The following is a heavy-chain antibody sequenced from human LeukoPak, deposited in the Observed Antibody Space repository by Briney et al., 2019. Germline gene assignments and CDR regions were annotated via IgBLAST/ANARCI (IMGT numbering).Heavy chain of an antibody. CDR3: ARVSSRYYYDSGSYFVWFDP. CDR1: GGSFSSYY. D-gene: IGHD3-10*01. CDR2: IYYSGST. Sequence: SETLSLTCAVYGGSFSSYYWSWIRQPPGKGLEWIGDIYYSGSTNYNPSLKSRVTMLVDTSKNQFSLKLSSVTAADTAVYYCARVSSRYYYDSGSYFVWFDPWGQGTLVTVSS. V-gene: IGHV4-59*01. J-gene: IGHJ5*02.